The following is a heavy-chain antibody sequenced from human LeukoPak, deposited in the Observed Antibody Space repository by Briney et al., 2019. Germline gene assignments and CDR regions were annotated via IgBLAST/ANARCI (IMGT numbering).Heavy chain of an antibody. Sequence: ASVKVSCKASGYTFTSYGISWVRQAPGQGLEWMGWISAYNGNTNYAQKLQGRVTMTTDTSTSTAYMELRSLRSDDTAVYYCARAPSVVPAARVFDPWGQGTLVTVSS. V-gene: IGHV1-18*01. CDR1: GYTFTSYG. CDR3: ARAPSVVPAARVFDP. J-gene: IGHJ5*02. D-gene: IGHD2-2*01. CDR2: ISAYNGNT.